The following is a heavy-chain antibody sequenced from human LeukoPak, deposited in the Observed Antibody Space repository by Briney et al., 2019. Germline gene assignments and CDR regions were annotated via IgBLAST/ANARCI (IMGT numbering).Heavy chain of an antibody. CDR3: AKKEAMIRGVPYYYDF. CDR1: GFTFSSYV. J-gene: IGHJ4*02. V-gene: IGHV3-23*01. CDR2: ISGSGDDT. D-gene: IGHD3-10*01. Sequence: AGGSLRLSCSASGFTFSSYVMTWVRQAPGQGLEWVSAISGSGDDTHYADSVKGRFTISRDNSKNTLYLQMNSLRAEDTAVYYCAKKEAMIRGVPYYYDFWGQGTLVTVSS.